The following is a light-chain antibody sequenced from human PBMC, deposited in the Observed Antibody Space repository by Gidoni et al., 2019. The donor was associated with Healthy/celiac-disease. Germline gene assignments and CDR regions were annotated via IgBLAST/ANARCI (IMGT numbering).Light chain of an antibody. CDR3: QQYNSYSRT. Sequence: DMQMTQSPSTLSASVGDRVTITCRASQSISSWLDWYQQKPGKAPKLLIYKASSLESGVPSRFSGSGSGTEFTLTISSLQPDDFATYYCQQYNSYSRTFXQXTKLXIK. CDR1: QSISSW. V-gene: IGKV1-5*03. CDR2: KAS. J-gene: IGKJ1*01.